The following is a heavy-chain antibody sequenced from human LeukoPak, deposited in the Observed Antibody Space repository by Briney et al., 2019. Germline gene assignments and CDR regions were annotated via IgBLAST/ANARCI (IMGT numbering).Heavy chain of an antibody. Sequence: GGSLRLSCAASGFTFSSYSMNWVRQAPGKGLEWVSLINSGNSYQHYADSVKGRFTISRDNAKNSLYLQMNSLRAEDTALYYCAREWGVLEQYFDYWGQGTLVTVSS. CDR2: INSGNSYQ. J-gene: IGHJ4*02. CDR1: GFTFSSYS. CDR3: AREWGVLEQYFDY. V-gene: IGHV3-21*04. D-gene: IGHD1/OR15-1a*01.